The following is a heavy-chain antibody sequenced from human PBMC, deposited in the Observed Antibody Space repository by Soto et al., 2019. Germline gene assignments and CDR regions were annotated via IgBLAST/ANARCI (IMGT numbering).Heavy chain of an antibody. J-gene: IGHJ6*03. D-gene: IGHD4-4*01. CDR1: GFTFSSYG. CDR2: IWYDGSNK. V-gene: IGHV3-33*01. Sequence: QVQLVESGGGVVQPGRSLRLSCAASGFTFSSYGMHWVRQAPGKGLEWVAVIWYDGSNKYYADSVKGRFTISRDNSKNTLYLQMNRLRAEDTAVYYCARVRTVISYYYYYMDVWGKGTTVTVSS. CDR3: ARVRTVISYYYYYMDV.